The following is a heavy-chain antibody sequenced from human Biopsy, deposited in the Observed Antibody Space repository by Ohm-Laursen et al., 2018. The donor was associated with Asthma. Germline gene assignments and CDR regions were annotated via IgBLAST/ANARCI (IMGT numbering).Heavy chain of an antibody. J-gene: IGHJ3*01. CDR3: ARTYYDFLTGQVKDVFGV. V-gene: IGHV1-3*04. Sequence: ASVKVSCKASGYNFISFAIHWVRQAPGQRLEWMGWVNTGSGDTKYSQRFQGRVTITRDTSASTAYMELRSLRSEDTATYYCARTYYDFLTGQVKDVFGVWGQGTMVTVSS. CDR1: GYNFISFA. CDR2: VNTGSGDT. D-gene: IGHD3-9*01.